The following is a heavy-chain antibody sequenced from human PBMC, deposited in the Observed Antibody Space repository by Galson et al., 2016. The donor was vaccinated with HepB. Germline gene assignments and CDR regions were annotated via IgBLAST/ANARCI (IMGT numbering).Heavy chain of an antibody. CDR3: ARGRSVWLATHNDVFNI. CDR1: GGTFSNYP. D-gene: IGHD5-24*01. CDR2: IIPIFGTT. J-gene: IGHJ3*02. Sequence: SVKVSCKGSGGTFSNYPISWVRQAPGQGLEWVGGIIPIFGTTTYAQKFQGRITITAGASTSTAYMELSSLRSEDTAVYYCARGRSVWLATHNDVFNIWGQGTMVTVSS. V-gene: IGHV1-69*13.